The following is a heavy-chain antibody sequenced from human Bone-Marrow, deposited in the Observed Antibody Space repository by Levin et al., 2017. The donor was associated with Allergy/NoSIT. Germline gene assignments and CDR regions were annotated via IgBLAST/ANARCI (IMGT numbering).Heavy chain of an antibody. CDR1: GFTFRTSG. CDR2: IPYDGSDK. CDR3: ARFKFPNGEGWAFDI. Sequence: LSLPCAASGFTFRTSGMHWVRQAPGKGLEWVAVIPYDGSDKFYADSVRGRFTISRDNSKNTLYLQMNSLRPEDTALYYCARFKFPNGEGWAFDIWGQGTMVTVSS. D-gene: IGHD3-10*01. J-gene: IGHJ3*02. V-gene: IGHV3-30*03.